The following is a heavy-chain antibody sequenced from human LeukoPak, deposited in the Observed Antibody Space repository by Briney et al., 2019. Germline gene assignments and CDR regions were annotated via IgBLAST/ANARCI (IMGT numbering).Heavy chain of an antibody. Sequence: AGGSLRLSCAVSGFTSSSYAMTWVRQAPGKGLEWVAVIWYDGSNKYYADSVKGRFTISRDNSKNTLYLQMNSLRAEDTAVYYCARDPIAVAGPRFDYWGEGTLVSVPS. J-gene: IGHJ4*02. CDR3: ARDPIAVAGPRFDY. D-gene: IGHD6-19*01. CDR1: GFTSSSYA. CDR2: IWYDGSNK. V-gene: IGHV3-33*08.